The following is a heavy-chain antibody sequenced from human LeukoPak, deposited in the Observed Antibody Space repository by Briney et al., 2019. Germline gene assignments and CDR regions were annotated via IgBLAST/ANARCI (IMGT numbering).Heavy chain of an antibody. D-gene: IGHD3-22*01. V-gene: IGHV3-33*06. J-gene: IGHJ4*02. Sequence: GGSLRLSCAASGFTFSSYGMHWVRQAPGKGLEWVVVIWYDGSNKYYADSVKGRFTISRDNSKNTLYLQMNSLRAEDTAVYCCAKKPSSGYYYIDYWGQGTLVTVSS. CDR1: GFTFSSYG. CDR3: AKKPSSGYYYIDY. CDR2: IWYDGSNK.